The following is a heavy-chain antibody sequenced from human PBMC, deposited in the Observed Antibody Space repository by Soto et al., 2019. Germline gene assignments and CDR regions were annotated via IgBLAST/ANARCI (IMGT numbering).Heavy chain of an antibody. CDR3: AREAISSDYFDY. CDR2: IYSGGRT. D-gene: IGHD3-22*01. CDR1: GFTVSSNY. V-gene: IGHV3-53*02. J-gene: IGHJ4*02. Sequence: DVQLVETGGGLIQPGGSLRLSCAASGFTVSSNYMSWVRQAPGQGLEWVSFIYSGGRTYYADSVKGRFTISRDNSKNTLYLQMNSLRAEYTAVCYCAREAISSDYFDYWGQGTLVIVSS.